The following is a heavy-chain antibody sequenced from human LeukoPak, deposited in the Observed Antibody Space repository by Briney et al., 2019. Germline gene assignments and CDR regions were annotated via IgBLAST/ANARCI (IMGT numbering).Heavy chain of an antibody. Sequence: GGSLRLSCAASGFTFDDYGMSWVRQAPGKGLEWVSSISSSSSYIYYADSVKGRFTISRDNAKNSLYLQMNSLRAEDTAVYYCARGSSSNDYWGQGTLVTVSS. D-gene: IGHD6-13*01. CDR1: GFTFDDYG. V-gene: IGHV3-21*01. CDR3: ARGSSSNDY. CDR2: ISSSSSYI. J-gene: IGHJ4*02.